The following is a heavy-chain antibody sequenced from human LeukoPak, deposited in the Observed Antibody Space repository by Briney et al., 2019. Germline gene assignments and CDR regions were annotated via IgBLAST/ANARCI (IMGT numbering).Heavy chain of an antibody. CDR1: GGSISSSSYY. CDR3: ARQRGYSYAPGYFDY. Sequence: SETLSLTCTVSGGSISSSSYYWGWLRQPPGTGLEWIGSIYYSGSTYYNPSLKSRVTISVDTSKNQFSLKLSSVTAADTAVYYCARQRGYSYAPGYFDYWGQGTLVTVSS. J-gene: IGHJ4*02. CDR2: IYYSGST. D-gene: IGHD5-18*01. V-gene: IGHV4-39*01.